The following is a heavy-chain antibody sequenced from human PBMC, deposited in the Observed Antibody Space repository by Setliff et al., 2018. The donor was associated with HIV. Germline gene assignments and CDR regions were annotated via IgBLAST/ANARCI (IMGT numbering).Heavy chain of an antibody. D-gene: IGHD2-15*01. V-gene: IGHV4-34*01. CDR1: GGSFSDYS. CDR2: IHHSGRT. Sequence: SETLSLTCAVYGGSFSDYSWTWIRRPPGKGLEWIGEIHHSGRTDYNPSLTSRVTMSVDSSKNQSSLRLSSVAAADTAVYYCARGRCSGGTCSGRYSYLHIDVWGKGTTVTVSS. J-gene: IGHJ6*03. CDR3: ARGRCSGGTCSGRYSYLHIDV.